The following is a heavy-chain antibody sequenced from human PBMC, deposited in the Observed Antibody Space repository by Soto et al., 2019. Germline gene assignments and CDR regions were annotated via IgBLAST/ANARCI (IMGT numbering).Heavy chain of an antibody. V-gene: IGHV1-8*01. J-gene: IGHJ4*02. CDR1: GYTFTSYD. Sequence: ASVKVSCKASGYTFTSYDINWVRQATGQGLEWMGWVNPNSGNTGYAQKFQGRVTMTRNTSISTAYMELSSLRSEDTAVYYCARVKRSDYGDYHVDYWGQGTLVTVSS. CDR2: VNPNSGNT. D-gene: IGHD4-17*01. CDR3: ARVKRSDYGDYHVDY.